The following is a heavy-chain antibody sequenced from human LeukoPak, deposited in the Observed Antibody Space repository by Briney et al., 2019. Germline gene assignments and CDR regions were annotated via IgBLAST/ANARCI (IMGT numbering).Heavy chain of an antibody. J-gene: IGHJ6*02. CDR3: ARDSRAAMEYYYGMDV. Sequence: SETLSLTCTASGGSISSYYWSWVRQPPGKGLEWIGDIYYSGRTNYNPSLKSRLTISVDTSKNQFSLKLSSVTAADTAVYYCARDSRAAMEYYYGMDVWGQGATVTVSS. CDR2: IYYSGRT. CDR1: GGSISSYY. V-gene: IGHV4-59*01. D-gene: IGHD5-18*01.